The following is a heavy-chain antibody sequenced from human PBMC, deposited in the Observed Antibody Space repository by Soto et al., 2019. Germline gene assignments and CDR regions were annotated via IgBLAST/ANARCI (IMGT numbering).Heavy chain of an antibody. Sequence: SETLSLTCTVSGGSISSYYWSWIRQPPGKGLEWIGYIYYSGSTNYNPSLKSRVSISVDTSKNQFSLKLSSVTAADTAVYYCARRYGANFDYWGQGTLVPVSP. CDR1: GGSISSYY. CDR3: ARRYGANFDY. CDR2: IYYSGST. J-gene: IGHJ4*02. V-gene: IGHV4-59*01. D-gene: IGHD1-26*01.